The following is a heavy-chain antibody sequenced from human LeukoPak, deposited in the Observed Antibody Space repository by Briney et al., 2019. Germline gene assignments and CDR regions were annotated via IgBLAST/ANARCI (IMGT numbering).Heavy chain of an antibody. D-gene: IGHD3-22*01. CDR1: GGSISSGGYY. V-gene: IGHV3-11*04. J-gene: IGHJ4*02. CDR3: ARGAYYYED. CDR2: ISSSSSTI. Sequence: LSLTCTVSGGSISSGGYYWSWIRQAPGKGLEWVSYISSSSSTIYYADSVKGRFTISRDNAKNSLYLQMNSLRAEDTAVYYCARGAYYYEDWGQGTLVTVSS.